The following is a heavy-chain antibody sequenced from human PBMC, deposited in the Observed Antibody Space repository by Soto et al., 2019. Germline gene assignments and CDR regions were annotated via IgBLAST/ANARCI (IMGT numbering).Heavy chain of an antibody. J-gene: IGHJ4*02. Sequence: QVQLVESGGGLVKPGGSLRLSCAASGFTFSDYYMSWIRQAPGKGLEWVSYISSSSSHTNYADSVKGRFTISRDNAKNLHFLKKKILRAEDKAVYCCTRTGDRYGLSWGQGNLVNVSS. CDR1: GFTFSDYY. CDR3: TRTGDRYGLS. CDR2: ISSSSSHT. D-gene: IGHD3-10*01. V-gene: IGHV3-11*05.